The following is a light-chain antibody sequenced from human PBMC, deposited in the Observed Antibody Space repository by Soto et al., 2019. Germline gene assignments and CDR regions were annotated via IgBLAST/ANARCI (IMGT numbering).Light chain of an antibody. V-gene: IGKV1-5*03. Sequence: DIQMTQSPSTLSGSVGDRVTITCRASQTISSWLAWYQQKPGKAPKLLIYKASTLKSGVPSRFSGSGSGTEFTLTISSLQPYDFATYYCQHYNSYSEAFGQGTKVEL. J-gene: IGKJ1*01. CDR2: KAS. CDR3: QHYNSYSEA. CDR1: QTISSW.